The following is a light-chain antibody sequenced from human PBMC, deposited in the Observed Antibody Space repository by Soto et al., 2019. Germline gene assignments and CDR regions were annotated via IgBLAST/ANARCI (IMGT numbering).Light chain of an antibody. CDR3: QQGFSLPWT. CDR2: AAS. V-gene: IGKV1-39*01. Sequence: DIQVPQSPASPSASVGDRGGVTCRARQDIKNYLNWYQRKPGTAPRLLIYAASNLHSGVSSTFSASGSGTDFALNISSLQADDFGTYYCQQGFSLPWTFGQGTKVDIK. J-gene: IGKJ1*01. CDR1: QDIKNY.